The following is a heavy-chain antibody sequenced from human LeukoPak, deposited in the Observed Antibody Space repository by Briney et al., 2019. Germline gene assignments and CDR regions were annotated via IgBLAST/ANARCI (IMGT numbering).Heavy chain of an antibody. V-gene: IGHV4-59*01. CDR1: GGSISSYY. CDR2: IYYSGST. CDR3: ARTTEAHTWRTRYYDYYMDV. D-gene: IGHD1-1*01. J-gene: IGHJ6*03. Sequence: SETLSLTCTVSGGSISSYYWSWIRQPPGKGLEWIGYIYYSGSTNYNPSLKSRVTISVDTSKNQFSLKLSSVTAADTAVYYCARTTEAHTWRTRYYDYYMDVWGKGTTVTVSS.